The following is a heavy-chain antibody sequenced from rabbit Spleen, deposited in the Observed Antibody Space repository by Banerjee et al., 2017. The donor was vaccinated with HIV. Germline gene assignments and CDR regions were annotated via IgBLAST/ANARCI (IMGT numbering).Heavy chain of an antibody. CDR2: IYPITETT. Sequence: QSLEESGGDLVKPGASLTLTCTASGFSFSSGDDICWVRQAPGKGLEWIGIIYPITETTYYANWVNGRFTVSSDNAQNTVDLQMNSLTAADTATYFCAREEVGGSVSLWGPGTLGTVS. CDR1: GFSFSSGDD. V-gene: IGHV1S40*01. CDR3: AREEVGGSVSL. J-gene: IGHJ4*01. D-gene: IGHD1-1*01.